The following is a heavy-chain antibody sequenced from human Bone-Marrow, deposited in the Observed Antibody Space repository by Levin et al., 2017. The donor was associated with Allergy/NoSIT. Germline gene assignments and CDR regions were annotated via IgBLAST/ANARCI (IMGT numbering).Heavy chain of an antibody. CDR3: ARNRGLVGVYNWFDP. CDR1: GGSFSGYY. Sequence: SETLSLTCAVYGGSFSGYYWSWIRQPPGKGLEWIGEINHSGSTNYNPSLKSRVTISVDTSKNQFSLKLSAVTAADTAVYYCARNRGLVGVYNWFDPWGQGTLVTVSS. V-gene: IGHV4-34*01. D-gene: IGHD3/OR15-3a*01. J-gene: IGHJ5*02. CDR2: INHSGST.